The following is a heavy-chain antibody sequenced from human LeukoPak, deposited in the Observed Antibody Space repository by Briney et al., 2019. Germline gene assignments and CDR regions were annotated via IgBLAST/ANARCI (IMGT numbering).Heavy chain of an antibody. Sequence: GRSLRPSCAASAFTFSSYTMHSGRPAPGKGLEYVSAIGSNGGSTYYAHSVKGRFTISRDNSKNTLHLQMGSRTPEDMAEYYCARLFSASSGPVPWGQGTLVTVSS. J-gene: IGHJ5*02. CDR2: IGSNGGST. CDR1: AFTFSSYT. CDR3: ARLFSASSGPVP. D-gene: IGHD2/OR15-2a*01. V-gene: IGHV3-64*01.